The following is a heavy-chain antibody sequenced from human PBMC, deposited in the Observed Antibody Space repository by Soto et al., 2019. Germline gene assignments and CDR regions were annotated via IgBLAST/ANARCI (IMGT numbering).Heavy chain of an antibody. J-gene: IGHJ4*02. CDR1: GFTFSSYA. V-gene: IGHV3-23*01. Sequence: VPLLESGGGVVQPGGSLRLSCAASGFTFSSYAMTWVRQAPGKGLEWVSGISGSAGSTYYADSVKGRFTISRDNSTNPLYLQMNNLRAEDTAGYYCAKDVYCSSTSCAFDYWGQGTLVTVSS. D-gene: IGHD2-2*01. CDR2: ISGSAGST. CDR3: AKDVYCSSTSCAFDY.